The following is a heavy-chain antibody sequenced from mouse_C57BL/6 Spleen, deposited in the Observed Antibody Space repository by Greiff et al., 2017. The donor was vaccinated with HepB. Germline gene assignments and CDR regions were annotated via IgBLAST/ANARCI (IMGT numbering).Heavy chain of an antibody. J-gene: IGHJ4*01. CDR3: ASHHYYGSGYGAMDY. Sequence: VKLVESDAELVKPGASVKISCKVSGYTFTDHTIHWMKQRPEQGLEWIGYIYPRDGSTKYNEKFKGKATLTADKSSSTTYMQLNSLTSEDSAVYVCASHHYYGSGYGAMDYWGQGTSVTVSS. CDR2: IYPRDGST. D-gene: IGHD1-1*01. V-gene: IGHV1-78*01. CDR1: GYTFTDHT.